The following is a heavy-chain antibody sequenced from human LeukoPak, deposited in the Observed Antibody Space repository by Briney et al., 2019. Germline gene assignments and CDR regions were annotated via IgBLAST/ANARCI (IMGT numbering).Heavy chain of an antibody. Sequence: ASVKVSCKASGYTFTGYYMHWVRQAPGQGLEWMGWINPNSGGTNYAQKFQGRVTMTRDTSISTAHMELSRLRSDDTAVYYCARAVSRLQQLVLDYWGQGTLVTVSS. CDR3: ARAVSRLQQLVLDY. J-gene: IGHJ4*02. CDR1: GYTFTGYY. V-gene: IGHV1-2*02. D-gene: IGHD6-13*01. CDR2: INPNSGGT.